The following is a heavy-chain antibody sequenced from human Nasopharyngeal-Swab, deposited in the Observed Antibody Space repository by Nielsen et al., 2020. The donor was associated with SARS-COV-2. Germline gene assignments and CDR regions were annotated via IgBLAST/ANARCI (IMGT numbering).Heavy chain of an antibody. D-gene: IGHD5-24*01. J-gene: IGHJ4*02. CDR1: GFSFSIYW. Sequence: GGSLRLSCSASGFSFSIYWMHWVRQAPGKGLVWVSRINSDGSGTSYADSVKGRFTISRDNAKKTLYLHMNSLRAEDTAIYYCARDPRDGYNSGYFDYWGQGTLVTVS. CDR2: INSDGSGT. CDR3: ARDPRDGYNSGYFDY. V-gene: IGHV3-74*01.